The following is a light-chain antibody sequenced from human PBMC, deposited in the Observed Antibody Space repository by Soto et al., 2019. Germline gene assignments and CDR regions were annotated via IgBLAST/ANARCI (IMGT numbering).Light chain of an antibody. V-gene: IGKV3-11*01. J-gene: IGKJ1*01. CDR1: QCVSSY. CDR2: DAS. Sequence: IVLTQSPATLSLSPGARATLSCRAGQCVSSYLAWYQQKPGQAPRLLIYDASNRATGIPAKFSGSGSGTDFTLTISSREPEDFAVYYCTQRSIWPGTRGQGIKVEIK. CDR3: TQRSIWPGT.